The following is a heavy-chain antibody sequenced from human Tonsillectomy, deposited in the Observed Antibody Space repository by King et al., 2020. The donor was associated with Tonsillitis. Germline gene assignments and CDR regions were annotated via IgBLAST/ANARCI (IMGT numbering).Heavy chain of an antibody. CDR3: ASTAPPFYYYYMDV. Sequence: VQLQESGPGLVKPSQTLSLTCTVSGGSIASAGYYWSWIRQPPGKGLEWIGYISYSGNTFYAPSLKSRLTISLDTSKNQFSLKLSSVTAADTSVYYCASTAPPFYYYYMDVWGKGTTVTVSS. J-gene: IGHJ6*03. CDR1: GGSIASAGYY. CDR2: ISYSGNT. V-gene: IGHV4-31*03. D-gene: IGHD4-17*01.